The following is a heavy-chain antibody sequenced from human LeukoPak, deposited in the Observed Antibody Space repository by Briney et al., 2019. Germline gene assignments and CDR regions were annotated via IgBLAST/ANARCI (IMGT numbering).Heavy chain of an antibody. D-gene: IGHD1-26*01. CDR1: GFTLSSYA. Sequence: GGSLRLSCAASGFTLSSYAMRWVRQAPGKGLEWVSAISGSGGSTYYADSVKGRFTISRDNSKNTLYLQMNSLRAEDTAVYYCAKGKIVGATFFDYWGQGTLVTVSS. J-gene: IGHJ4*02. V-gene: IGHV3-23*01. CDR2: ISGSGGST. CDR3: AKGKIVGATFFDY.